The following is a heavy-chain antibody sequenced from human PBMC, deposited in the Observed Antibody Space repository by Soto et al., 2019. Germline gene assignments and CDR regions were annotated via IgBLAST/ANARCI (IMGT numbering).Heavy chain of an antibody. J-gene: IGHJ4*02. CDR3: ARRQGAVAAPKPFDY. CDR2: IYYSGST. D-gene: IGHD6-19*01. Sequence: QLQLQESGPGLVKPSETLSLTCTVSGGSISSSSHYWGWIRQPPGKGLEWIGSIYYSGSTQYNPSPKSRVSISVDTSTNQFSRKLSSVTAADTAVYYCARRQGAVAAPKPFDYCGQGTLVTVSS. V-gene: IGHV4-39*01. CDR1: GGSISSSSHY.